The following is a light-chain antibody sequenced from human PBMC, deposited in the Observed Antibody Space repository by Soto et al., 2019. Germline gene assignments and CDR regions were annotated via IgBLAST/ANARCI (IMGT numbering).Light chain of an antibody. CDR3: CSYAGTYTFVV. J-gene: IGLJ2*01. Sequence: QSALTQPRSVSGSPGQSVTISCTGTSSDVGGYNCVSWYQQHPGKAPKLMIYDVNKRPSGVPDRFSGSKSGNTASLTIAGLQTEDEADYDCCSYAGTYTFVVFGGGTKLTVL. CDR2: DVN. V-gene: IGLV2-11*01. CDR1: SSDVGGYNC.